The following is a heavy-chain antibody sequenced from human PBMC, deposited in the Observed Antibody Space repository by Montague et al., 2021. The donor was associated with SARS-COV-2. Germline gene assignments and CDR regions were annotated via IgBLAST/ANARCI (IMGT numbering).Heavy chain of an antibody. Sequence: SETLSLTCTVSGASMSGPYWGRVRQPPGKGPEWIGNIYSSGSTHYNPSLKSRVTISVDTSKSQFSLRLTSVTAADTAVYYCVREGRSSAYAMDYWGQGTLVTVSS. D-gene: IGHD3-22*01. CDR1: GASMSGPY. V-gene: IGHV4-59*11. J-gene: IGHJ4*02. CDR3: VREGRSSAYAMDY. CDR2: IYSSGST.